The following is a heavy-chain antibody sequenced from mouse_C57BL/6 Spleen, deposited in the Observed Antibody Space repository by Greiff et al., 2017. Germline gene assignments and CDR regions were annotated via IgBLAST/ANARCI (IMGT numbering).Heavy chain of an antibody. D-gene: IGHD1-1*01. J-gene: IGHJ2*01. CDR1: GFNIQNYY. CDR3: ARYYGSSGLDY. V-gene: IGHV14-3*01. Sequence: VQLQQPVAELVRPGASVKLSCTASGFNIQNYYMHWVKPRPEQGLEWIGRIDPANGNTTYAPKFQSKATRTADTSTNPAYLQLSSLTAEDTAIYCCARYYGSSGLDYWGQGTTLTVSS. CDR2: IDPANGNT.